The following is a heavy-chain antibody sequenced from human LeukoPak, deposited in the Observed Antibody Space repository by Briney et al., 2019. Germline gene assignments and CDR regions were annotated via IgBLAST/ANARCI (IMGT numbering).Heavy chain of an antibody. CDR3: TNAVARYSSGWLGGY. V-gene: IGHV3-11*01. D-gene: IGHD6-19*01. CDR1: GFGFSDYY. Sequence: PGGSLRLSCAASGFGFSDYYMNWIRQAPGKGLEWVSYISGSGSVTYLADSVKGRFTVSKDSARNSLYLQMNSLKTEDTAVYYCTNAVARYSSGWLGGYWGQGTLVTVSS. CDR2: ISGSGSVT. J-gene: IGHJ4*02.